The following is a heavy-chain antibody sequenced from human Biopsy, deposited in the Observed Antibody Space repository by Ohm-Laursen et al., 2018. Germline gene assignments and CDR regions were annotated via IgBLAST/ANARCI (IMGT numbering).Heavy chain of an antibody. D-gene: IGHD3-3*01. Sequence: GTLSLTCTVSGGSFSGYYWSWIRQTPGKGLEWIGHVYNGGITNYNPSLKSRVTISKDTSKNQFSLQLSSVTAADTAVYYCARTPRDSFWSGSYKRGLWFDPWGQGTLVTVSS. J-gene: IGHJ5*02. CDR2: VYNGGIT. CDR3: ARTPRDSFWSGSYKRGLWFDP. V-gene: IGHV4-59*01. CDR1: GGSFSGYY.